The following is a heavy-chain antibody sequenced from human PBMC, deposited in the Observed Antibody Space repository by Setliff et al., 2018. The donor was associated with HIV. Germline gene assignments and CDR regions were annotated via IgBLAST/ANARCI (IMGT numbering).Heavy chain of an antibody. CDR2: IRYDGSNK. V-gene: IGHV3-30*02. CDR3: APVRDGYNYFFDF. CDR1: GFTFSSYG. D-gene: IGHD5-12*01. J-gene: IGHJ4*02. Sequence: GGSLRLSCAASGFTFSSYGMHWVRQAPGKGLEWVAFIRYDGSNKYYADSVKGRFTISRDNSRSTLYLQMNNLRAEDTAVYYCAPVRDGYNYFFDFWGPGTLVTVSS.